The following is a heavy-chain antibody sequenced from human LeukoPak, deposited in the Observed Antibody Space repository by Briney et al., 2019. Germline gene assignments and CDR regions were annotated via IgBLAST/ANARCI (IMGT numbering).Heavy chain of an antibody. CDR2: ISAYNGNT. CDR1: GYTFTSYD. V-gene: IGHV1-18*01. J-gene: IGHJ4*02. D-gene: IGHD3-3*01. CDR3: ARAPRITIFGVVTDYYFDY. Sequence: GASVKVSCKASGYTFTSYDINWVRQAPGQGLEWMGWISAYNGNTNYAQKLQGRVTMTTDTSTSTAYMELRSLRSDDTAVYYCARAPRITIFGVVTDYYFDYWGQGTLVTVSS.